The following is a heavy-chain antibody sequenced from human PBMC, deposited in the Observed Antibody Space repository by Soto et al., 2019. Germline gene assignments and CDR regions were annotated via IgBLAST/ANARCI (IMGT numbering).Heavy chain of an antibody. CDR1: GFSLSTNGMG. D-gene: IGHD2-21*02. Sequence: QITLKESGPTLVKPTQTLTLTCTFSGFSLSTNGMGVGWIRQPPGKALEWLALIHWDDDRRYSPSLESRLTIRKDTSKNQVVLTMANMDPVDTATYYCAQGHCGHDCYSIHFDNWGQGTLVTVSS. CDR2: IHWDDDR. CDR3: AQGHCGHDCYSIHFDN. J-gene: IGHJ4*02. V-gene: IGHV2-5*02.